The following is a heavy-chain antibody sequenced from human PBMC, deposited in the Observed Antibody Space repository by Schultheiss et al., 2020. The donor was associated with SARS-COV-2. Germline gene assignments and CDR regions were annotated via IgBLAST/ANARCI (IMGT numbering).Heavy chain of an antibody. J-gene: IGHJ4*02. V-gene: IGHV3-47*01. D-gene: IGHD6-13*01. CDR3: ARERGSSWYYFDY. CDR1: GFTFSSYA. CDR2: IGTGGDT. Sequence: GGSLRLSCAASGFTFSSYAMSWVRQAPGKGLEWVSAIGTGGDTYYADSVMGRFTISRDNAKKSLYLHMNSLIAEDMAVYYCARERGSSWYYFDYWGQGTLVTVSS.